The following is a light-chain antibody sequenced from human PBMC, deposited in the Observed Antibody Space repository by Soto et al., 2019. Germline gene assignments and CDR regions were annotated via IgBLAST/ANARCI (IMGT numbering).Light chain of an antibody. J-gene: IGKJ5*01. CDR1: QTVDTL. CDR3: QQYNNWPIT. Sequence: TQSTAFLSVSPGERATLSCRASQTVDTLLAWYQHKPGQAPRLLIYRASTRATGIPARFSGGGSGTDFTLSIISLQSEDFAIYYCQQYNNWPITFGQVTR. CDR2: RAS. V-gene: IGKV3-15*01.